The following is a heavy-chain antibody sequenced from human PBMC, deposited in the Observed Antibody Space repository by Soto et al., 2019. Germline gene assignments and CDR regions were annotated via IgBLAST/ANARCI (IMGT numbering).Heavy chain of an antibody. D-gene: IGHD6-6*01. V-gene: IGHV1-24*01. Sequence: ASVKVSCKVSGYTLTELSMHWVRQAPGKGLEWMGGFDPEDGETIYAQKFQGRVTMTEDTSTDTAYMELSSLRSEDTAVYYCATDPEYSSSAGAFDSWSQGTMGTIAS. CDR3: ATDPEYSSSAGAFDS. J-gene: IGHJ3*02. CDR1: GYTLTELS. CDR2: FDPEDGET.